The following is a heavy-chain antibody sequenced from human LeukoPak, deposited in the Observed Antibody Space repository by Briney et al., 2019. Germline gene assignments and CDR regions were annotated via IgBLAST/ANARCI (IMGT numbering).Heavy chain of an antibody. D-gene: IGHD6-13*01. Sequence: GESLKISCKGSGYSFTSYWIGWVRQMPGKGLEWMGIIYPGDSDTRYSPSFQGQVTTSADKSISTAYLQWSSLKASDTAMYYCARQGWSSSWYFPYYFDYWGQGTLVTVSS. CDR1: GYSFTSYW. CDR2: IYPGDSDT. CDR3: ARQGWSSSWYFPYYFDY. V-gene: IGHV5-51*01. J-gene: IGHJ4*02.